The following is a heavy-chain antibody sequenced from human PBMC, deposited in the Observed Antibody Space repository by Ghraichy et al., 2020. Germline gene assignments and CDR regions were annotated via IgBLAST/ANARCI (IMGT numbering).Heavy chain of an antibody. J-gene: IGHJ5*02. Sequence: SETLSLTCTVSGGSISSYYWSWIRQPPGKGLEWIGYIYYSGSTNYNPSLKSRVTISVDTSKNQFSLKLSSVTAADTAVYYCARGYCSGGSCYRELYNWFDPWGQGTLVTVSS. CDR3: ARGYCSGGSCYRELYNWFDP. CDR2: IYYSGST. D-gene: IGHD2-15*01. V-gene: IGHV4-59*08. CDR1: GGSISSYY.